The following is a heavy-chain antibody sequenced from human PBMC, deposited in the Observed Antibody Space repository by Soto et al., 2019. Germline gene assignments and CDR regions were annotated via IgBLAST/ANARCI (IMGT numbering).Heavy chain of an antibody. V-gene: IGHV1-8*01. D-gene: IGHD4-17*01. CDR3: ARFREAYGDYEGDAFDI. Sequence: ASVNVSCKTSGYTITRYDINSVRQATGQGLEWMGWMNPNSGNTGYAQKFQGRVTMTRNTSISTAYMELSSLRSEDTAVYYCARFREAYGDYEGDAFDIWGQGTMVTVSS. J-gene: IGHJ3*02. CDR1: GYTITRYD. CDR2: MNPNSGNT.